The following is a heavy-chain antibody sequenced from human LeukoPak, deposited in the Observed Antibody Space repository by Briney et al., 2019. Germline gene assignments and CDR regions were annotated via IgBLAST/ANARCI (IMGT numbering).Heavy chain of an antibody. J-gene: IGHJ4*02. V-gene: IGHV3-30*18. CDR2: ISYDGSNK. Sequence: TGGSLRLSCAASGFTFSSYGMHWVRQAPGKGLEWVAVISYDGSNKYYADSVKGRFTISRDNSKNTLYLQMNSLRAEDTAVYYCAKPLGWLSWAFDYWGQGTLVTVSS. D-gene: IGHD3-3*01. CDR3: AKPLGWLSWAFDY. CDR1: GFTFSSYG.